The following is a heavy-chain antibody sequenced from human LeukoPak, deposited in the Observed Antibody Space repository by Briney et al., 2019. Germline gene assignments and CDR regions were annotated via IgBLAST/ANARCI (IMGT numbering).Heavy chain of an antibody. Sequence: SETLSLTCAVYGGSFSGYYWSWIRQPPGKGLEWIGEINHSGSTNYNPSLKSRVTISVDTSKNQFSLKLSSVTAADTAVYYRARKTTVTPRYYYYYYMDVWCKGTTVTVSS. CDR1: GGSFSGYY. CDR2: INHSGST. V-gene: IGHV4-34*01. CDR3: ARKTTVTPRYYYYYYMDV. D-gene: IGHD4-11*01. J-gene: IGHJ6*03.